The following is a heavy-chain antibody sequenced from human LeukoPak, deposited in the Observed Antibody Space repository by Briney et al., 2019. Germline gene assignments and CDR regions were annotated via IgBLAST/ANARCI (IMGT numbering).Heavy chain of an antibody. CDR1: GGSLSGYY. J-gene: IGHJ5*02. V-gene: IGHV4-34*01. CDR2: INHSGST. D-gene: IGHD6-13*01. CDR3: ARDVLSSSDTNNWFDP. Sequence: PSETLSLTCAVYGGSLSGYYWSWIRQPPGKGLEWIGEINHSGSTNYNPSLKSRVTISVDTSKNQFSLKLSSVTAADTAVYYCARDVLSSSDTNNWFDPWGQGTLVTVSS.